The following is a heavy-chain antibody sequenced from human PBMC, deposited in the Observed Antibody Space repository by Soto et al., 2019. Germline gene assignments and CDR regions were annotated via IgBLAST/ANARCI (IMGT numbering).Heavy chain of an antibody. D-gene: IGHD3-10*02. V-gene: IGHV1-3*04. J-gene: IGHJ4*02. CDR2: INTDNGNT. Sequence: VASVKVSCKASGYTFTNYAMHWVRQAPGQRLEWIGWINTDNGNTMYSEKCQGRVTITRDTSASTAYMELSSLKSEDTAVYYCARPVSSHYVDKNSDYWGQGTLVTVSS. CDR1: GYTFTNYA. CDR3: ARPVSSHYVDKNSDY.